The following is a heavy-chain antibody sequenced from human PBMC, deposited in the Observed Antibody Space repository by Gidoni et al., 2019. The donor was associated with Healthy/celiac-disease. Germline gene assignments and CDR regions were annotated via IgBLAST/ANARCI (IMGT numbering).Heavy chain of an antibody. CDR2: ISSSSSYI. D-gene: IGHD1-1*01. V-gene: IGHV3-21*01. J-gene: IGHJ3*02. CDR1: GFTFSRYS. Sequence: EVQLVESGGGLVKPGGSLRLSCAASGFTFSRYSLNWVRQAPGKGLAWVSSISSSSSYIYYADSVKGRFTISRDNAKNSLYLQMNSLRAEDTAVYYCARRSGTRAFDIWGQGTMVTVSS. CDR3: ARRSGTRAFDI.